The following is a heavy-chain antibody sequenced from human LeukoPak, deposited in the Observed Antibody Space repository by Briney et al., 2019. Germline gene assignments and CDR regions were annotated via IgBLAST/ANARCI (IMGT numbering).Heavy chain of an antibody. CDR2: IIPIFGTA. CDR1: GGTFSSYA. D-gene: IGHD3-22*01. J-gene: IGHJ3*02. Sequence: GASVKVSCKASGGTFSSYAISWVRQAPGQGLEWMGGIIPIFGTANYAQKFQGRVTITTDKSTSTAYMELSSLRSEDTAVYYCARDNYYDSSGPKITRAFDIWGQGTMVTVSS. V-gene: IGHV1-69*05. CDR3: ARDNYYDSSGPKITRAFDI.